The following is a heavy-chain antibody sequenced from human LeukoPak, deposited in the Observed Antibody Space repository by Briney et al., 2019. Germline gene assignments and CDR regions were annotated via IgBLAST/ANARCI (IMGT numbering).Heavy chain of an antibody. D-gene: IGHD4-11*01. Sequence: GGSLRLSCAASGFSFRSYEMNWVRQAPGKGLEWIAYISASGTVTHYADSMEGRFTISRDNAKNSLYLEMNSLRGEDTAVYYCAKDATAVIGTVYMDVWGKGTTVTISS. CDR1: GFSFRSYE. CDR2: ISASGTVT. J-gene: IGHJ6*03. CDR3: AKDATAVIGTVYMDV. V-gene: IGHV3-48*03.